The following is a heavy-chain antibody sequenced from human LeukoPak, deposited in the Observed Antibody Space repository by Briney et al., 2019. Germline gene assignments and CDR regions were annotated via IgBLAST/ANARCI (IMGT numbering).Heavy chain of an antibody. Sequence: GGSLRLFCAASGFTFSSYGMHWVRQAPGKGLDWVAVISYDGSNKYYADSVKGRFTISRDNSKNTLYLQMNSLRAEDTALYYCAKGVYGSGSYPPFDYWGQGTLVTVSS. J-gene: IGHJ4*02. CDR3: AKGVYGSGSYPPFDY. CDR1: GFTFSSYG. D-gene: IGHD3-10*01. V-gene: IGHV3-30*18. CDR2: ISYDGSNK.